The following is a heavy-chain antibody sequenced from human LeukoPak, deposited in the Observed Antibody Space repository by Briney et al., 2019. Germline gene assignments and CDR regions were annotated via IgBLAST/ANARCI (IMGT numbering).Heavy chain of an antibody. CDR3: ARAPPIAAAGTSWFDP. D-gene: IGHD6-13*01. CDR2: INHSGST. Sequence: PSETLSLTCAVYGGSFSGYYWSWIRQPPGKGLEWIGEINHSGSTNYNPSLKSRVTISVDTSKNQFSLKLSSVTAADTAVYYCARAPPIAAAGTSWFDPWGQGTLVTVSS. V-gene: IGHV4-34*01. CDR1: GGSFSGYY. J-gene: IGHJ5*02.